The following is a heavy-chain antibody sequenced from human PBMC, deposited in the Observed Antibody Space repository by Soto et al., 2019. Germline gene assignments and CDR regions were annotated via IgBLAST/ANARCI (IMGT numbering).Heavy chain of an antibody. CDR1: GFTFDDYA. CDR2: INPDGSEK. V-gene: IGHV3-7*01. Sequence: GGSLRLSCAASGFTFDDYAMHWVRQAPGKGLEWVANINPDGSEKHYVDSVKGRFTISRDNAKNSLYLQMSSLTAEDSALYYCSRSLDSWGQGT. J-gene: IGHJ4*02. CDR3: SRSLDS.